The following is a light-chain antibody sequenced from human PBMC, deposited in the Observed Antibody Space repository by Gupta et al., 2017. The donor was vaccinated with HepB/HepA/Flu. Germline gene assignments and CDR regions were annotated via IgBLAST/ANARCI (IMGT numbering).Light chain of an antibody. CDR1: QSVLYSSNNKNY. V-gene: IGKV4-1*01. CDR2: WAS. J-gene: IGKJ4*01. CDR3: QQYSSSPLT. Sequence: DIVMTQSPDSLAVSLGERATINCKSSQSVLYSSNNKNYLAWYQQKPGQPPKLLMYWASTRESGVPDRFSGSGSGTDFTLTISSLQAEDVAVYYCQQYSSSPLTFGGGTEGEIK.